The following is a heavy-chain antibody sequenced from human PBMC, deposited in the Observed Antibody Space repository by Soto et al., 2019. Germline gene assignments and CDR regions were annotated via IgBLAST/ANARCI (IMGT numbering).Heavy chain of an antibody. Sequence: SETLSLTCAVYGGSFSGYYWSWIRQPPGKGLEWIGEINHSGSTNYNPSLKSRVTISVDTSKNQFSLKLSSVTAADTAVYYCAGVGDILTGYYMGFDYWGQGTLVTVSS. J-gene: IGHJ4*02. V-gene: IGHV4-34*01. D-gene: IGHD3-9*01. CDR2: INHSGST. CDR3: AGVGDILTGYYMGFDY. CDR1: GGSFSGYY.